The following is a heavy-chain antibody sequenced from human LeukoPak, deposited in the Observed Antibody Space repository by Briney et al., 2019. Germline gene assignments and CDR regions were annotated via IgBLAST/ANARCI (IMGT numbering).Heavy chain of an antibody. Sequence: SETLSLTCAVYGGSFSGYYWSWIRQPPGKGLEWIGYIYYSGSTNYNPSLKSRVTISVDTSKNQFSLKLSSVTAADTAVYYCARARGMTTVTTHWFDPWGQGTLVTVSS. V-gene: IGHV4-59*01. CDR3: ARARGMTTVTTHWFDP. CDR2: IYYSGST. D-gene: IGHD4-17*01. J-gene: IGHJ5*02. CDR1: GGSFSGYY.